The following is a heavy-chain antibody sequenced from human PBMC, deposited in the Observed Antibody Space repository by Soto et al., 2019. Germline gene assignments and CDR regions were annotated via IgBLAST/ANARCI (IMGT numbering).Heavy chain of an antibody. Sequence: QVQLVQSGAEVKKPGASVKVSCKASGYTFTSYDINWVRQATGQGLEWMGWMNPNSGNTGYAQKFQGRVTMTRNTSISTAYMELSSLRAEDTAVYYCARDPLWGTAMVLWYFDLWGRGTLVTVSS. CDR3: ARDPLWGTAMVLWYFDL. CDR2: MNPNSGNT. V-gene: IGHV1-8*01. J-gene: IGHJ2*01. D-gene: IGHD5-18*01. CDR1: GYTFTSYD.